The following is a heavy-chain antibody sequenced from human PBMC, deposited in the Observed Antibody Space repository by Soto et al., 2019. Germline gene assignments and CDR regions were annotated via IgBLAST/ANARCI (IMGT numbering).Heavy chain of an antibody. CDR3: ARDGERIQLWENDAFDI. CDR1: GYTFTSYY. D-gene: IGHD5-18*01. J-gene: IGHJ3*02. CDR2: INPSGGST. Sequence: ASVKVSCKASGYTFTSYYMHWVRQAPGQGLEWMGIINPSGGSTSYAQKFQGRVTMTRDTSTSTVYMELSSLRSGDTAVYYCARDGERIQLWENDAFDIWGQGTMVTVSS. V-gene: IGHV1-46*01.